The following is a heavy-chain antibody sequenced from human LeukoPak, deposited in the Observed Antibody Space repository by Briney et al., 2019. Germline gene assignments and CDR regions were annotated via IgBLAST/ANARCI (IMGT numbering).Heavy chain of an antibody. V-gene: IGHV3-21*04. CDR2: VSTGSNYI. CDR1: GFTFSSYS. J-gene: IGHJ1*01. D-gene: IGHD3-16*02. CDR3: AKGFMITFGGVIVISEEQQEYFQH. Sequence: GGSLRLSCTASGFTFSSYSLNWVRQAPGKGLEWVSSVSTGSNYIYYADSVKGRFTISRDNDKNSLYLQMNSLRVEDTAVYYCAKGFMITFGGVIVISEEQQEYFQHWGQGTLVTVSS.